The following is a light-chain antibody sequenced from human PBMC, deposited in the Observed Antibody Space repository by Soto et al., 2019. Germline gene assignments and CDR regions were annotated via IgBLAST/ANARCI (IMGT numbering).Light chain of an antibody. CDR2: EVN. CDR1: SSDVGGFKY. Sequence: QSVLTQPASVSGSPGQSITISCTGTSSDVGGFKYVSWYQQHPGKAPKLMIYEVNNRPSGVSNRFSGSKSGNTASLTISGIQAEDEADYYCSSSTTSTVVFGGGTKVTVL. CDR3: SSSTTSTVV. V-gene: IGLV2-14*01. J-gene: IGLJ2*01.